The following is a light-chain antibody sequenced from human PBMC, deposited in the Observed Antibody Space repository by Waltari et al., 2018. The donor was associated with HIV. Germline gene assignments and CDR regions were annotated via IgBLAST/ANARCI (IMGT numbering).Light chain of an antibody. J-gene: IGLJ2*01. CDR1: SSNIGSKY. Sequence: QSVLTQPPSASGTPGQRVTISCSGSSSNIGSKYVYWYQQLPGTAPKLLSYRNNQRPSGVPDRFSGSKSGTSASLVISGVRSEDEADYYCAAWDDSLLFGGGTKLTVL. CDR3: AAWDDSLL. CDR2: RNN. V-gene: IGLV1-47*01.